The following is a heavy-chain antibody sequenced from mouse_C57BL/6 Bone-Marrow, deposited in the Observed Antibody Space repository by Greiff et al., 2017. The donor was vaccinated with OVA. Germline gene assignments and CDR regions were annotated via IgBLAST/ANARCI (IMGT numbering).Heavy chain of an antibody. CDR3: ARRRFIRYFDV. J-gene: IGHJ1*03. Sequence: QVQLQQSDAELVKPGASVKISCKVSGYTFTDHTIHWMKQRPEQGLEWIGYIYPRDGSTKYNEKFKGKATLTVDTSSSTAYMQLSSLTSEDSAVYYGARRRFIRYFDVWGTGTTVTVSS. CDR2: IYPRDGST. D-gene: IGHD1-1*01. CDR1: GYTFTDHT. V-gene: IGHV1-78*01.